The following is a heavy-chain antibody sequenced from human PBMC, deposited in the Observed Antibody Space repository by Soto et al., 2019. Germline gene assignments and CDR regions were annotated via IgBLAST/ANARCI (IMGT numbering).Heavy chain of an antibody. Sequence: GSGPTLVNPTQTLTLTCTFSGFSLSTSGMCVSWIRQPPGKALEWLALIDWDDDKYYSTSLKTRLTISKDTSKNQVVLTMTNMDPVDTATYYCARIRFPPDSSGFDGMDVWGQGTTVTVSS. CDR2: IDWDDDK. CDR1: GFSLSTSGMC. CDR3: ARIRFPPDSSGFDGMDV. V-gene: IGHV2-70*01. J-gene: IGHJ6*02. D-gene: IGHD3-22*01.